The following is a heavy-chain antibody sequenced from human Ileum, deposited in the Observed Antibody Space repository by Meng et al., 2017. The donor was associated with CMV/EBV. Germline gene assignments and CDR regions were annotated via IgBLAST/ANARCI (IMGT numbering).Heavy chain of an antibody. CDR2: IKVDGYEK. J-gene: IGHJ4*02. D-gene: IGHD6-19*01. V-gene: IGHV3-7*01. CDR3: ARGGGRYEY. CDR1: GFTFSSYW. Sequence: GESLKISCEASGFTFSSYWMSWVRQAPGKGLEWAANIKVDGYEKYYVDSVKGRFTISRDNSVNSLYLQMNSLRAEDTAVYYCARGGGRYEYWGQGTLVTVSS.